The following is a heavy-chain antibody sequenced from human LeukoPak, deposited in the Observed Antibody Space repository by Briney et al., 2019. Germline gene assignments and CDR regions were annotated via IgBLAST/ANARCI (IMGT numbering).Heavy chain of an antibody. CDR1: GFPFSTYS. J-gene: IGHJ4*02. CDR3: ASFPWDLRPT. D-gene: IGHD1-26*01. Sequence: QPGGSLRLSCVTPGFPFSTYSMNWVRQAPGKGLEWLSYITSTSDTIYYADSVKGRFTISRDNAKNSLYLQMNSLRAEDTAVYYCASFPWDLRPTWGQGTLVSVAS. CDR2: ITSTSDTI. V-gene: IGHV3-48*01.